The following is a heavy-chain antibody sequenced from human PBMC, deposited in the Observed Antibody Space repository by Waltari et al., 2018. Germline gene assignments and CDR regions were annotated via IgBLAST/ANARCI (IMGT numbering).Heavy chain of an antibody. CDR2: TTFDGSTA. J-gene: IGHJ4*02. V-gene: IGHV3-74*01. CDR1: GFTFSNSW. Sequence: EVQLVESGGGLVQPGGSLRLSCAASGFTFSNSWMHWVRQAPGKGLVWVSGTTFDGSTATYADSVEGRFTISRDNAENIVYLQMNSLRAEDTAVYYCARNPDSGRLDSWGQGILVTVSS. CDR3: ARNPDSGRLDS. D-gene: IGHD3-10*01.